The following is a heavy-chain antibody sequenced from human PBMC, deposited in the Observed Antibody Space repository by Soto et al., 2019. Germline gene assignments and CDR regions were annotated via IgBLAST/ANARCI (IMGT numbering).Heavy chain of an antibody. CDR3: ARDDYSGSYYLYYYYYYGMDV. CDR2: INPNSGGT. Sequence: QVPLVQSGAEVKKPGASVKVSCKASGYTFTGYYMHWVRQAPGQGLEWMGWINPNSGGTNYAQKFQGRVTMTRDTSISTAYMELSRLGSDDTAVYYCARDDYSGSYYLYYYYYYGMDVWGQGTTVTVSS. V-gene: IGHV1-2*02. CDR1: GYTFTGYY. J-gene: IGHJ6*02. D-gene: IGHD1-26*01.